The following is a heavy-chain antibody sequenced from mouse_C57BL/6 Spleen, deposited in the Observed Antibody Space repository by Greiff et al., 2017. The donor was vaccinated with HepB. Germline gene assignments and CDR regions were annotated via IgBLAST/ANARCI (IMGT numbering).Heavy chain of an antibody. CDR2: IYPRSGNT. D-gene: IGHD1-1*01. CDR1: GYTFTSYG. J-gene: IGHJ4*01. V-gene: IGHV1-81*01. Sequence: VKLQESGAELARPGASVKLSCKASGYTFTSYGISWVKQRTGQGLEWIGEIYPRSGNTYYNEKFKGKATLTADKSSSTAYMELRSLTSEDSAVYFCARSLTTVVASDMDYWGQGTSVTVSS. CDR3: ARSLTTVVASDMDY.